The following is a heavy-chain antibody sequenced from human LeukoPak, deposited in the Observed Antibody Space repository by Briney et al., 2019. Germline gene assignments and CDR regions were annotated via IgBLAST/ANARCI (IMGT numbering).Heavy chain of an antibody. Sequence: PSETLSLTCAVYGGSFSGYYWSWIRQPPGKGLEWIGEINHSGSTNYNPSLKSRVTISVDTSKNQFSLKLSSVTAADTAVYYCARAGSYSRRYFDYWGQGTLVTVSS. CDR2: INHSGST. J-gene: IGHJ4*02. V-gene: IGHV4-34*01. CDR3: ARAGSYSRRYFDY. D-gene: IGHD1-26*01. CDR1: GGSFSGYY.